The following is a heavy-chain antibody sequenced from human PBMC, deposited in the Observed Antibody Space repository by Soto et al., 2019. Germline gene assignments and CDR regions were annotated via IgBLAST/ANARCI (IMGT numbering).Heavy chain of an antibody. Sequence: GSLKISCKGSGYNFITYWIAWVRQMPGEGLEWMAIINPADSDIRYSPSFQGQVTVSVDKSINTAYLQWSSLKASDTATYYCTRPQSSGWYDYWGQGTLVTVSS. CDR2: INPADSDI. J-gene: IGHJ4*02. V-gene: IGHV5-51*01. CDR1: GYNFITYW. D-gene: IGHD3-22*01. CDR3: TRPQSSGWYDY.